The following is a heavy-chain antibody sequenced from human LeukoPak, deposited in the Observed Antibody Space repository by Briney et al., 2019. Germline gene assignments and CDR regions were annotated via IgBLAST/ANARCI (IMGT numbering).Heavy chain of an antibody. D-gene: IGHD6-19*01. V-gene: IGHV4-4*02. J-gene: IGHJ4*02. Sequence: SETLSLTCAVSSGSIFRSNWWSWVRQPPGKGLEWIGQIFHSGSTSYSPSLKSRVTISVDKSKNQFSLRLTSVTAANTVVYYCARGSAVAGPAHYWGQGTLVTVSS. CDR3: ARGSAVAGPAHY. CDR1: SGSIFRSNW. CDR2: IFHSGST.